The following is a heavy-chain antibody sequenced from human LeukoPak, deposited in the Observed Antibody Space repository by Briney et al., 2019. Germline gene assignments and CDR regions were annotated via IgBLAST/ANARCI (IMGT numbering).Heavy chain of an antibody. Sequence: PSETLSLTCTVSGGSISSYYWSWIRQPPGKGLEWIAYIYYSGSTNYNPSLKSRVTISVDTSKNQFSLKLSSVTAADTAVYYCARDLRYSGSYYAAFDIWGQGTMVTVSS. CDR1: GGSISSYY. V-gene: IGHV4-59*01. J-gene: IGHJ3*02. CDR3: ARDLRYSGSYYAAFDI. CDR2: IYYSGST. D-gene: IGHD1-26*01.